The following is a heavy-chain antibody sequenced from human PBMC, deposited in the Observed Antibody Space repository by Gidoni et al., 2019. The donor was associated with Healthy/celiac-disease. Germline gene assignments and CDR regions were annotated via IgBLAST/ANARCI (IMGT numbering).Heavy chain of an antibody. D-gene: IGHD1-20*01. V-gene: IGHV1-69*01. J-gene: IGHJ4*02. CDR2: IIPIFGTA. CDR1: GGPFSSYA. Sequence: QVQLVQSGAEVKKPGSSVKVSCQASGGPFSSYATSWVRQAPGQGLEWMGGIIPIFGTANYAQKFQGRVTITADESTSTAYMVLSSLRSEDTAVYYCARVGITGTTPPDYWGQGTLVTVSS. CDR3: ARVGITGTTPPDY.